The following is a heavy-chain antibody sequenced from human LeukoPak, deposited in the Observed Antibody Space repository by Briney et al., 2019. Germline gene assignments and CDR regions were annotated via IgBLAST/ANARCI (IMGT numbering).Heavy chain of an antibody. CDR3: ARDIPDGVG. J-gene: IGHJ4*02. Sequence: GASVKVSCKASGYTFTGHYMHWVRQAPGQGLEWMGGIIPIFGTANYAQKFQGRVTITADESTSTAYMELSSLRSEDTAVYYCARDIPDGVGWGQGTLVTVSS. V-gene: IGHV1-69*13. CDR1: GYTFTGHY. D-gene: IGHD2-21*01. CDR2: IIPIFGTA.